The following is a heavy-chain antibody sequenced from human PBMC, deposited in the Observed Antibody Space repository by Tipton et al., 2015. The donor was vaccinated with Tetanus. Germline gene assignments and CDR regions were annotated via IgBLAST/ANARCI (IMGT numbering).Heavy chain of an antibody. J-gene: IGHJ5*02. D-gene: IGHD3-10*01. CDR2: IYFEGST. Sequence: LRLSCTVSGGSISDKKYYWGWIRQPPGKGLEWIASIYFEGSTYYSPSLKSRVTIAVDTSQNLFSPRLTSVTAADTAMYYCARHLYGYWFDPWGQGALVTVSS. V-gene: IGHV4-39*02. CDR3: ARHLYGYWFDP. CDR1: GGSISDKKYY.